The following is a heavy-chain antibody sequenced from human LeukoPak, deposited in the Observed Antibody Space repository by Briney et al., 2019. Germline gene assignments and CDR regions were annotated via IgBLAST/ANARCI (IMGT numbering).Heavy chain of an antibody. V-gene: IGHV3-30-3*01. J-gene: IGHJ5*02. D-gene: IGHD1-26*01. CDR3: ARAPSTNGNWFDP. Sequence: GGSLRLSCAASGFTFSSYWMSWVRQAPGKGLEWVAVISYDGSNKYYADSVKGRFTISRDNSKNTLYLQMNSLRAEDTAVYYCARAPSTNGNWFDPWGQGTLVTVSS. CDR1: GFTFSSYW. CDR2: ISYDGSNK.